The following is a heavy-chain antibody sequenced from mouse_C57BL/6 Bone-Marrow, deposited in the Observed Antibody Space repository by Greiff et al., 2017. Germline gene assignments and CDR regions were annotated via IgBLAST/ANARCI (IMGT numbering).Heavy chain of an antibody. V-gene: IGHV1-81*01. CDR1: GYTFTSYG. CDR2: IYPRSGNT. D-gene: IGHD2-4*01. CDR3: AREGVYDYDRNYYAMDY. J-gene: IGHJ4*01. Sequence: VQLQQSEAELARPGASVKLSCKASGYTFTSYGISWVKQRTGQGLEWIGEIYPRSGNTYYNEKFKGKATLTADKSSSTAYMELRSLTSEDSAVYFCAREGVYDYDRNYYAMDYWGQGTSVTVSS.